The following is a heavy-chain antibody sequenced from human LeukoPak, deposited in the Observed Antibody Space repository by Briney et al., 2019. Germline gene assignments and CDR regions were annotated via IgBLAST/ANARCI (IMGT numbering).Heavy chain of an antibody. CDR2: ISGSGATT. CDR3: AKGLEGVPAANFFDS. CDR1: GFTFSTYA. V-gene: IGHV3-23*01. Sequence: GGSLRLSCAASGFTFSTYAMSWVRQAPGKGLEWVSAISGSGATTYYAGSVKGRFTISRDNSKNPLSVQMTSLRAEDTAVYYCAKGLEGVPAANFFDSWGQGALVTVSS. D-gene: IGHD2-2*01. J-gene: IGHJ4*02.